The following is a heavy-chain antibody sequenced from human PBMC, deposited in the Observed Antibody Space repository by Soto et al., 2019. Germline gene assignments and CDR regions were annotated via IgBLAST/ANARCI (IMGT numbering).Heavy chain of an antibody. Sequence: GGSLRLSCAAPGFTVSSNRMHWVRQAPGKGLVWVSRISSDGSTTNYADSVKGRFTISRDNAKSTLYLQMNSLRAEDTAVYYCARGYNNYGAVLLFWGQGALVTVSS. D-gene: IGHD4-4*01. CDR3: ARGYNNYGAVLLF. J-gene: IGHJ4*02. CDR2: ISSDGSTT. V-gene: IGHV3-74*01. CDR1: GFTVSSNR.